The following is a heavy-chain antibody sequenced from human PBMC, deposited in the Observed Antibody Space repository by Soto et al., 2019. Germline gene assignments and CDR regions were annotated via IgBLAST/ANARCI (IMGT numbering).Heavy chain of an antibody. J-gene: IGHJ4*02. CDR1: GGSISSGVYY. CDR2: IFHGGNT. D-gene: IGHD1-1*01. Sequence: SETMSLTCTVAGGSISSGVYYLSWIRQPPGKGLEWIGYIFHGGNTYYNPSLKSRVTISVDSSKNQFSLRLNSVTVADTAVYFCMMSPGFYKIESWGQGTLVTVSS. V-gene: IGHV4-30-2*01. CDR3: MMSPGFYKIES.